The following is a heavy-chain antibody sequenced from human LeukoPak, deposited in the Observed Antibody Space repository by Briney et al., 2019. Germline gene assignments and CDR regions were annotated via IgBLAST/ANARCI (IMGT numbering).Heavy chain of an antibody. CDR1: GYTFTSYG. V-gene: IGHV1-18*01. Sequence: GASVKVSCTASGYTFTSYGISWVRQAPGQGLEWMGWISAYNGNTNYAQKLQGRVTMTTDTSTSTAYMELRSLRSDDTAVYYCARGDTAMGAEAFDIWGQGTMVTVSS. CDR2: ISAYNGNT. D-gene: IGHD5-18*01. J-gene: IGHJ3*02. CDR3: ARGDTAMGAEAFDI.